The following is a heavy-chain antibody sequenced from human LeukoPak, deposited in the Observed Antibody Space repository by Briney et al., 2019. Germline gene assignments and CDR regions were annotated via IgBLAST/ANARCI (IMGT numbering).Heavy chain of an antibody. Sequence: SQTLSLTCAISGDSVSSNSAAWNWIRQSPSRGLEWLGRTYYRSKWYNDYAVSVKSRVTINPGTSKNQFSLQLNSVTPEDTAVYYCARDHGGGIAVAGTERAYYFDYWGQGTLVTVSS. J-gene: IGHJ4*02. CDR3: ARDHGGGIAVAGTERAYYFDY. CDR2: TYYRSKWYN. CDR1: GDSVSSNSAA. V-gene: IGHV6-1*01. D-gene: IGHD6-19*01.